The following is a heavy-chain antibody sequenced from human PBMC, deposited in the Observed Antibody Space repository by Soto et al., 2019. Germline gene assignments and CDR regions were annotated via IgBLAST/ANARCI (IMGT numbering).Heavy chain of an antibody. V-gene: IGHV3-30-3*01. CDR2: ISYDGSNK. J-gene: IGHJ5*02. CDR1: GFTFSSYA. CDR3: ARAVRDWFDP. Sequence: QVQLVESGGGVVQPGRSLRLSCAASGFTFSSYAMHWVRQAPGKGLEWVAVISYDGSNKYYADSVKGRFTISRDNSKNTLYLQMNSLRAEDTAVYYCARAVRDWFDPWGQGTLVTVSS.